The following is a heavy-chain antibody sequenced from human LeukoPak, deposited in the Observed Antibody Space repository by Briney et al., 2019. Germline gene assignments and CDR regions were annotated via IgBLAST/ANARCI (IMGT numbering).Heavy chain of an antibody. V-gene: IGHV3-23*01. CDR3: AKGRTFIAAAGTSGENYFDY. Sequence: GGSLRLSCAASGFTFRSYAMSWVRQAPGKGLEWVSAISGSGGSTYYADSVKGRFTISRDNSKNTLYLQMNSLRAEDTAVYYCAKGRTFIAAAGTSGENYFDYWGQGTLVTVSS. CDR2: ISGSGGST. J-gene: IGHJ4*02. D-gene: IGHD6-13*01. CDR1: GFTFRSYA.